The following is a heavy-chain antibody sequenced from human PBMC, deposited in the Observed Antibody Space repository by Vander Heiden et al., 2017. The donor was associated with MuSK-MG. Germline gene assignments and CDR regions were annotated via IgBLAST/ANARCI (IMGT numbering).Heavy chain of an antibody. J-gene: IGHJ6*02. V-gene: IGHV1-2*02. Sequence: QLEQSGAELRKPGASAKVSCRASAYTFSGYHFHWVRKAPGQGLEWMGWIKPDSGDTNYAQKFQGRVTMTRGTSTSTVYMELSRLRSDDTAVYFCATDFWVTALSPSYYYGMDVWGQGTTITVS. CDR2: IKPDSGDT. CDR3: ATDFWVTALSPSYYYGMDV. CDR1: AYTFSGYH. D-gene: IGHD2-21*02.